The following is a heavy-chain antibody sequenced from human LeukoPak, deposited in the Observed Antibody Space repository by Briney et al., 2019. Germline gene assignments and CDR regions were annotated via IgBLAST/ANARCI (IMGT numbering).Heavy chain of an antibody. CDR2: IVSNGDST. D-gene: IGHD3-22*01. V-gene: IGHV3-64D*09. Sequence: PGGSLRLSCSASGFTFSRYGMHWVRQAPGKGLEYVSAIVSNGDSTYYADSVKGRFTISRDNAKNTLYLQMSSLRPDDTAVYYCVNSGWYYDSSGYSYYYGMDVWGQGTTVTVSS. J-gene: IGHJ6*02. CDR3: VNSGWYYDSSGYSYYYGMDV. CDR1: GFTFSRYG.